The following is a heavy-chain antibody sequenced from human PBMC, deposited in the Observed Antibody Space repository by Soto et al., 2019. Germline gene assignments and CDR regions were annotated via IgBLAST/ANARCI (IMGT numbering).Heavy chain of an antibody. J-gene: IGHJ6*03. CDR1: GGSISSYY. CDR2: IYYSGST. CDR3: ASDSSSWYYSPNYYYYYYMDV. D-gene: IGHD6-13*01. V-gene: IGHV4-59*01. Sequence: SETLSLTCTVSGGSISSYYWSWIRQPPGKGLEWIGYIYYSGSTNYNPSLKSRVTISVDTSKNQFSLKLSSVTAADTAVYYCASDSSSWYYSPNYYYYYYMDVWGKGTTVTVSS.